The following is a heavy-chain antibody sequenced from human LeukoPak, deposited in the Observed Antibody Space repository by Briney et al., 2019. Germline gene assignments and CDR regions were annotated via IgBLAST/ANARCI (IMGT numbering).Heavy chain of an antibody. CDR1: GGSISSGSYY. Sequence: SETLSLTCTVSGGSISSGSYYWSWIRQPAGKGLEWIGRIYTSGSTNYNPSLKSRVTISVDTSKNQFSLKLSSVTAADTAVYYCVRVPILTTVTTHDDDWGQGTLVTVSS. CDR2: IYTSGST. J-gene: IGHJ4*02. V-gene: IGHV4-61*02. D-gene: IGHD4-11*01. CDR3: VRVPILTTVTTHDDD.